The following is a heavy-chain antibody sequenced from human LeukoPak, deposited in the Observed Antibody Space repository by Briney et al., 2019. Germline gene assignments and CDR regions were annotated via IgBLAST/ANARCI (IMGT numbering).Heavy chain of an antibody. J-gene: IGHJ5*02. CDR2: INHSGST. CDR3: ARGRYVVVTFYNWFDP. V-gene: IGHV4-34*01. Sequence: SETLSLTCAVYGGSFSGYYWSWIRQPRGKGLEWIGEINHSGSTNYNPSLKSRVTISVGTSKNQFSLKLSSVTAADTAVYYCARGRYVVVTFYNWFDPWGQGTLVTVSS. CDR1: GGSFSGYY. D-gene: IGHD2-21*02.